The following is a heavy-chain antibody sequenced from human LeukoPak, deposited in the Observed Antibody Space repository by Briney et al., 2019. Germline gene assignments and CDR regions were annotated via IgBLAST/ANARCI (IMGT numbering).Heavy chain of an antibody. CDR1: GYTFTSYG. V-gene: IGHV1-18*01. D-gene: IGHD5-18*01. J-gene: IGHJ6*03. CDR3: ARGEGGSYGYSGNGYYYYMDV. CDR2: ISAYNGNT. Sequence: GASVKVSCKASGYTFTSYGISWVRQAPGQGLEWMGWISAYNGNTNYAQKLQGRVTMTTDTSTSTAYMELRSLRSDDTAVYYCARGEGGSYGYSGNGYYYYMDVWGKGTTVTVSS.